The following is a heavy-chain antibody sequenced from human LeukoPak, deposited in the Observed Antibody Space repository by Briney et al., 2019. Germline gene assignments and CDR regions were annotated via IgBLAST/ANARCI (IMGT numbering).Heavy chain of an antibody. J-gene: IGHJ5*02. CDR3: AKDQGSVAAAVSWFDP. V-gene: IGHV3-23*01. D-gene: IGHD6-13*01. CDR2: ISGSGGST. Sequence: GGSLRLSCAAAGFTFSSYAMSWVRQAPGKGLEWVSAISGSGGSTYYADSVKGRFTISRDNSKNTLYLQMNSLRAEDTAVYYCAKDQGSVAAAVSWFDPWGQGTLVTVSS. CDR1: GFTFSSYA.